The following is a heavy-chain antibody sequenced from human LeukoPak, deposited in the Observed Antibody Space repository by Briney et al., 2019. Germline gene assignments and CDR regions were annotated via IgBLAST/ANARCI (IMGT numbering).Heavy chain of an antibody. V-gene: IGHV4-34*01. Sequence: ASETLSLTCAVYGGSFSGYYWSWIRQPPGKGLEWIGEINHSGSTNYNPSLKSRVTISVDTSKNQFSLKLSSVTAADTAVYYCAREAVVHSSSYWFDPWGQGTLVTVSS. D-gene: IGHD6-6*01. J-gene: IGHJ5*02. CDR3: AREAVVHSSSYWFDP. CDR2: INHSGST. CDR1: GGSFSGYY.